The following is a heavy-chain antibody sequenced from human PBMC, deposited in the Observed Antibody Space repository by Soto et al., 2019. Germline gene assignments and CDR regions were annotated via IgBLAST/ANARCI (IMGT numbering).Heavy chain of an antibody. CDR1: GYTFTDYY. D-gene: IGHD2-8*01. CDR3: ARPPFPGCINAVCYPFDY. Sequence: QVQLVQSGAEVKKPGASVKVSCKASGYTFTDYYIHWVRQAPGQGLEWMGMINPSGGSTDYAQKFRGRVPMARDTATGTVYKELSSLRSEDTAVYYCARPPFPGCINAVCYPFDYWGQGTLVTVSS. J-gene: IGHJ4*02. V-gene: IGHV1-46*01. CDR2: INPSGGST.